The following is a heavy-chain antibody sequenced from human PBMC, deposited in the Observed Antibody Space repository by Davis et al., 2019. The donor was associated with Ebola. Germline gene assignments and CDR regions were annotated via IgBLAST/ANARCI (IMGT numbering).Heavy chain of an antibody. V-gene: IGHV1-2*04. CDR3: ARGRIAAAGTAGDYYYGMDV. CDR1: GYTFINYA. D-gene: IGHD6-13*01. CDR2: INPNSGGT. Sequence: AASVKVSCKASGYTFINYAIHWVRQAPGQRLEWMGWINPNSGGTNYAQKFQGWVTMTRDTSISTAYMELSRLRSDDTAVYYCARGRIAAAGTAGDYYYGMDVWGQGTTVTVSS. J-gene: IGHJ6*02.